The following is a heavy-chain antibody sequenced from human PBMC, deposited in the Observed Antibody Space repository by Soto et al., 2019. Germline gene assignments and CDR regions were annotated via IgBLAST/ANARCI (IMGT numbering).Heavy chain of an antibody. D-gene: IGHD2-15*01. Sequence: PGESLKISCKGSGYSFTSYWIGWVRQMPGKGLEWMGIIYPGDSDTRYSPSFQGQVTISADKSISTAYLQWSSLKASDTAMYYCARVPIRHYCSGGSCRYYFDYWGQGTLVTVSS. CDR3: ARVPIRHYCSGGSCRYYFDY. J-gene: IGHJ4*02. CDR1: GYSFTSYW. V-gene: IGHV5-51*01. CDR2: IYPGDSDT.